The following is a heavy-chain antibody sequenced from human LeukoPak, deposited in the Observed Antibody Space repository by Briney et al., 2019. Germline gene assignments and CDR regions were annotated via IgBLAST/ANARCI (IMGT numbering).Heavy chain of an antibody. CDR1: GYGFTSYW. CDR2: IYPGDFDT. J-gene: IGHJ3*02. Sequence: GGALQISCKGSGYGFTSYWIGWGRPMPGKGREWMGIIYPGDFDTRYSPSFQGQVTISAYKSISTAYLQWSSLKASDTAMYYCARRFVVYYGEAYAFDIWGQGTMVTVSS. V-gene: IGHV5-51*01. D-gene: IGHD2-21*01. CDR3: ARRFVVYYGEAYAFDI.